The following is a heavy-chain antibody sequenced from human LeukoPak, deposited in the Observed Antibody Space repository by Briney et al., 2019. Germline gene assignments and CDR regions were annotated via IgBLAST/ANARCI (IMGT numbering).Heavy chain of an antibody. CDR1: GYTFTSYA. V-gene: IGHV1-3*01. CDR2: INAGNGNT. J-gene: IGHJ6*02. Sequence: WTSVKVSCKASGYTFTSYAMHWVRQAPGQRLEWMGWINAGNGNTKYSQKFQGRVTITRDTSASTAYMELSSLRSEDTAVYYCARGWPGLDPYMDVWGQGTTVTVSS. D-gene: IGHD2-15*01. CDR3: ARGWPGLDPYMDV.